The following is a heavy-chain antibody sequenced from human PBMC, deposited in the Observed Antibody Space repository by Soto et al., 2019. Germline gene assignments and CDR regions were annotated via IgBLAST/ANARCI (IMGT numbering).Heavy chain of an antibody. CDR3: ARDYYRFNSGYGFSMDV. Sequence: QVQLVESGGGVVQPGRSLRLSCAASGFTFSSYAMHSVRQAPGKGLEWVAVISYDGSNKYYPDSVKGRFTISRDNSQNTLYLHMTRLRADYTAVYYCARDYYRFNSGYGFSMDVWGQGTTVTVSS. J-gene: IGHJ6*02. D-gene: IGHD5-12*01. CDR1: GFTFSSYA. CDR2: ISYDGSNK. V-gene: IGHV3-30-3*01.